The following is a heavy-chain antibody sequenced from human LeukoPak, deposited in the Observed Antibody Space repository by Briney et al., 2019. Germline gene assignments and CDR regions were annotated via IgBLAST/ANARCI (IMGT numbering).Heavy chain of an antibody. CDR1: GFTFSSYA. CDR3: AKDRMGSFDY. J-gene: IGHJ4*02. V-gene: IGHV3-23*01. D-gene: IGHD2-8*01. CDR2: ISGSGRST. Sequence: GGSLRLSCAASGFTFSSYAMSWVRQAPGKGLEWVSAISGSGRSTYYADSVKGRFTISRDNSKNTVFLRMNSLRAEDTAVYYCAKDRMGSFDYWGQGTLVTVSS.